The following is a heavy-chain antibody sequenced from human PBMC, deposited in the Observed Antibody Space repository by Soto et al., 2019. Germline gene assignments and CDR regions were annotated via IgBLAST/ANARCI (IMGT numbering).Heavy chain of an antibody. D-gene: IGHD2-15*01. CDR2: ISSSSSYI. V-gene: IGHV3-21*01. Sequence: EVQLVESGGGLVKPGGSLRLSCAASGFTFSSYSMNWVRQAPGKGLEWVSSISSSSSYIYYTDSVKGRFTISRDNARNSLYLQMNSLRAEDTAVYYCAREDGYCSGGSCYSLGGSDYWGQGTLVTVSS. CDR3: AREDGYCSGGSCYSLGGSDY. CDR1: GFTFSSYS. J-gene: IGHJ4*02.